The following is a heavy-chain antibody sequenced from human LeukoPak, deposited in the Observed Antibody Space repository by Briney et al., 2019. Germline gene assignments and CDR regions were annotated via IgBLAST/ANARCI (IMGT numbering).Heavy chain of an antibody. Sequence: GESLKISCKASGYTFTSYGISWVRQAPGQGLEWMGWISAYNGNTNYAQKLQGRVTMTTDTSTSTAYMELRSLRSDDTAVYYCARDPPYYDFWSGYYTCFDYWGQGTLVTVSS. V-gene: IGHV1-18*01. D-gene: IGHD3-3*01. CDR3: ARDPPYYDFWSGYYTCFDY. CDR1: GYTFTSYG. J-gene: IGHJ4*02. CDR2: ISAYNGNT.